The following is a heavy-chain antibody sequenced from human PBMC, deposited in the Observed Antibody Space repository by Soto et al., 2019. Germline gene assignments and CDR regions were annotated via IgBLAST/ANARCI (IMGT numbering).Heavy chain of an antibody. CDR1: GFTVSSNY. CDR2: IYSGGST. J-gene: IGHJ6*02. D-gene: IGHD5-18*01. Sequence: GGSLRLSCAASGFTVSSNYMSWVRQAPGKGLEWVSVIYSGGSTYYADSVKGRFTISRDNSKNTLYLQMNSLRAEDTAVYYCARALVEAGYSYGFYGMDVWGQGTTVTASS. V-gene: IGHV3-53*01. CDR3: ARALVEAGYSYGFYGMDV.